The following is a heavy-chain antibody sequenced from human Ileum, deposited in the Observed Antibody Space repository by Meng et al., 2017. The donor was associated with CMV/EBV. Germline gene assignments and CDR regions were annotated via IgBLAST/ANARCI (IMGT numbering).Heavy chain of an antibody. CDR2: IDTNTGNP. CDR3: TRGDGDHSSKFDY. Sequence: QVQLVQSGSELKEPGASVKGSCKTSGYDFITYGINWVREAPGQRLEWMGWIDTNTGNPTYAQDFTGRFVFSLDTSVSTTYLQINSLRTEDSAVYYCTRGDGDHSSKFDYWGQGTLVTVSS. D-gene: IGHD5-24*01. V-gene: IGHV7-4-1*02. J-gene: IGHJ4*02. CDR1: GYDFITYG.